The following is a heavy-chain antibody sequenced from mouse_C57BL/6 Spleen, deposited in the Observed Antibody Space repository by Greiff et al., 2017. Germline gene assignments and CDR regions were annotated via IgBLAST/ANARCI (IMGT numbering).Heavy chain of an antibody. V-gene: IGHV5-6*01. CDR2: ISSGGSYT. D-gene: IGHD1-1*01. Sequence: EVHLVESGGDLVKPGGSLKLSCAASGFTFSSYGMSWVRQTPDKRLEWVATISSGGSYTYYPDSVKGRFTISRDNAKNTLYLQMSSLKSEDTAMYYCARRSTTVVARYFDYWGQGTTLTVSS. CDR3: ARRSTTVVARYFDY. J-gene: IGHJ2*01. CDR1: GFTFSSYG.